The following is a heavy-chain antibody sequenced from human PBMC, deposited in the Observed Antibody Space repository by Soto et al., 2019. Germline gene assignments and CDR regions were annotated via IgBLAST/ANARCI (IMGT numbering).Heavy chain of an antibody. CDR2: ISGSGGST. V-gene: IGHV3-23*01. CDR3: AKSVTMFLEWCFDL. J-gene: IGHJ2*01. Sequence: EVPLLESGGGLVQPGGSLRLSCAASGFTFSSYAMSWVRQAPGKGLEWVSAISGSGGSTYYADSVKGRFTISRDNXXNTLYLQMNSLRAEDTAVYYCAKSVTMFLEWCFDLWGRGTLVTVSS. D-gene: IGHD3-10*02. CDR1: GFTFSSYA.